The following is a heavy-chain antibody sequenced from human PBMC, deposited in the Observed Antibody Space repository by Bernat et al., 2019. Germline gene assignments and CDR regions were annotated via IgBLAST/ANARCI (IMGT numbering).Heavy chain of an antibody. CDR2: VRTKANSYTT. CDR1: GFTFSDST. J-gene: IGHJ4*02. Sequence: EVQLAESGGGLVQPGGSLKLSCAASGFTFSDSTMQWVRQASGKGLEWVGRVRTKANSYTTAYAASVKGRFTISRDDSKNTAYLQMNSLKTEDTAVYYCTSPYYGSGSYHYWGQGTLVTVSS. D-gene: IGHD3-10*01. CDR3: TSPYYGSGSYHY. V-gene: IGHV3-73*01.